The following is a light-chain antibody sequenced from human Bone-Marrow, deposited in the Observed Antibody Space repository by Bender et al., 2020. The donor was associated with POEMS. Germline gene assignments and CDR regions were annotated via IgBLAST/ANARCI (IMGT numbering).Light chain of an antibody. V-gene: IGLV2-14*01. CDR3: QVWDSSSDHVI. CDR1: SSDVGGYKY. J-gene: IGLJ2*01. Sequence: QSALTQPASVSGSPGQSVTISCTGTSSDVGGYKYVSWYQQLPGKAPKLMIFEVNNRPSGISNRFSGSKSENTATLTISRVEAGDEADYYCQVWDSSSDHVIFGGGTKLTVL. CDR2: EVN.